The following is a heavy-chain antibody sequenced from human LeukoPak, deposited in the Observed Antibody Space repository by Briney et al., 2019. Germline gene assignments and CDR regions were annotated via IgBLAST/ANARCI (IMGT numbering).Heavy chain of an antibody. D-gene: IGHD2-15*01. V-gene: IGHV4-30-4*01. CDR2: IYYSGST. CDR1: GGSISSGDYY. CDR3: ASAAPSYYYGMDV. Sequence: PSQTLSLTCTVSGGSISSGDYYWSWIRQPPGKGLEWIGYIYYSGSTNYNPSLKSRVTISVDTSKNQFSLKLSSVTAADTAVYYCASAAPSYYYGMDVWGQGTTVTVSS. J-gene: IGHJ6*02.